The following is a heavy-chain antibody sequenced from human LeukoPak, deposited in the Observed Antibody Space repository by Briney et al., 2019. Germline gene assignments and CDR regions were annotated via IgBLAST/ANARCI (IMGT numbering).Heavy chain of an antibody. Sequence: PGGSLRLSLAPSGSTVSIFAMSWVRQAPGKGLEWVSVISGSGGSTYDADSVKGRFIISRDNSKNTLYLQMNSLRAEDTAVYYCAKGTAVTTTPPWYSMDVWGKGTTVTVSS. CDR1: GSTVSIFA. CDR2: ISGSGGST. V-gene: IGHV3-23*01. D-gene: IGHD4-17*01. J-gene: IGHJ6*03. CDR3: AKGTAVTTTPPWYSMDV.